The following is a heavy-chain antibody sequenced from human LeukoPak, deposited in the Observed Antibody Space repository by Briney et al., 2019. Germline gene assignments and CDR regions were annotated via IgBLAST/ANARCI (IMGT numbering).Heavy chain of an antibody. Sequence: AGGSLRLSCAASGFTFDDYAMHWVRQAPGKGLEWVSGISWNSVSIGYADSVKGRFTISRDNAKNTLYLQMNSLRAEDTAVYYCARDKSPYSSSSWNRPHYFDYWGQGTLVTVSS. CDR3: ARDKSPYSSSSWNRPHYFDY. V-gene: IGHV3-9*01. CDR2: ISWNSVSI. D-gene: IGHD6-6*01. J-gene: IGHJ4*02. CDR1: GFTFDDYA.